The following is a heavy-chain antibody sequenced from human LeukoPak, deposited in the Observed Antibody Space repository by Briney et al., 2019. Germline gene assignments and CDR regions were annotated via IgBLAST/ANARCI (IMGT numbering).Heavy chain of an antibody. CDR2: IFTNETT. CDR1: GGSVSGFY. V-gene: IGHV4-4*07. Sequence: PSETLSLTCAVSGGSVSGFYWSWIRQSAAKGLEWIGRIFTNETTNYNPSLGSRATMSIDTSKNQFSLTLRSVTAADSAVYYCARDPTQLRSANYFDPWGPGTPVTVSS. D-gene: IGHD4-17*01. J-gene: IGHJ5*02. CDR3: ARDPTQLRSANYFDP.